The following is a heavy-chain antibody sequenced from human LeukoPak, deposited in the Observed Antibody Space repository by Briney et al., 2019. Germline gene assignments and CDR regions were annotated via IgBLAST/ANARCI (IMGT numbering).Heavy chain of an antibody. D-gene: IGHD6-6*01. V-gene: IGHV4-61*01. Sequence: SETLSLTCTVSGGSVSSDSYYWSWIRQPPGKGLEWIGYIHYSGDTNYNPSLKSRVTISVDTSKNQFSLKLNSLTAADTAVYYCARGSSTATVWGQGTLVTVSS. CDR3: ARGSSTATV. J-gene: IGHJ4*02. CDR1: GGSVSSDSYY. CDR2: IHYSGDT.